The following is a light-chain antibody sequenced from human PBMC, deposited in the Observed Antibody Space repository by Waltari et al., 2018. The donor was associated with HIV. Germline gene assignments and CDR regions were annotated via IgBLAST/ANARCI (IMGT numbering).Light chain of an antibody. CDR3: QHYSSYLCT. CDR1: QNISIW. J-gene: IGKJ2*02. CDR2: KAS. Sequence: DIQLTQSPASLSASVGDRVTITCRASQNISIWLAWYQQKPGKAPKLLIYKASTLKSGVPSRFSGSGSGTGFTLTISSLHPDDFATYYCQHYSSYLCTFGQGTKLEIK. V-gene: IGKV1-5*03.